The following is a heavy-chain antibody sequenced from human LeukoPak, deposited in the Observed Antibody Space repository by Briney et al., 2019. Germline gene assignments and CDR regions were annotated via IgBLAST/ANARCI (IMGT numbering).Heavy chain of an antibody. CDR2: IHYTGKP. CDR1: GGSISGHY. V-gene: IGHV4-59*11. Sequence: KASETLSLTCSVSGGSISGHYWTWIRQPPGEGLEWIGQIHYTGKPDYNPSLKSRITISVDTSKNQVSLQVSSVTAADSAIYYCARFGVDYDMDVWGHGTTVTVFS. CDR3: ARFGVDYDMDV. J-gene: IGHJ6*02. D-gene: IGHD3-16*01.